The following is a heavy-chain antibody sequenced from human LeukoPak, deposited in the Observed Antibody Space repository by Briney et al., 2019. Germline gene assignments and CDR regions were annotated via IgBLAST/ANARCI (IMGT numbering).Heavy chain of an antibody. Sequence: GIIWNSGSIGYADSLKGRFTISRDNAKNYLYLRMNSLRAEDTALYYCAKGGRRGVISSLDYWGQGTLVTVSS. CDR2: IIWNSGSI. D-gene: IGHD3-10*01. CDR3: AKGGRRGVISSLDY. V-gene: IGHV3-9*01. J-gene: IGHJ4*02.